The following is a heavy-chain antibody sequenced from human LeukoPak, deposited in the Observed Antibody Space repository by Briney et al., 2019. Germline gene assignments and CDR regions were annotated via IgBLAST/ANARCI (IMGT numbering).Heavy chain of an antibody. CDR3: ARDRYYDSSGILDY. CDR1: GYTFTGYY. Sequence: ASVKVSCKASGYTFTGYYMHWVRQAPGQGLEWMGWINPNSGGTNYAQKFQGRVTITRDTSISTAYMELSRLRSDDTAVYYCARDRYYDSSGILDYWGQGTLVTVSS. D-gene: IGHD3-22*01. J-gene: IGHJ4*02. CDR2: INPNSGGT. V-gene: IGHV1-2*02.